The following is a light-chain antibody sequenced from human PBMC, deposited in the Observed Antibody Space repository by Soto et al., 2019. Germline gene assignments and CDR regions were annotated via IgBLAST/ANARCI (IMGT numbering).Light chain of an antibody. V-gene: IGLV2-23*01. J-gene: IGLJ1*01. CDR3: GTWDSSLSAYV. Sequence: QSALAQPASVSGSPGQSITISCTGASGYVGTYSLVSWYQQHPGKAPKVVIYEGHKRPSGVPDRFSGSTSVNTASLTISGLQTDDEADYYCGTWDSSLSAYVFGTGTKLTVL. CDR2: EGH. CDR1: SGYVGTYSL.